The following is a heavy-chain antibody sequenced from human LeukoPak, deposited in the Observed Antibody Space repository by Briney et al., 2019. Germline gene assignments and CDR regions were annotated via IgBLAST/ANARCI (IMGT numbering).Heavy chain of an antibody. D-gene: IGHD3/OR15-3a*01. Sequence: ASVKVSCKASGGTFSSYAISWVRQAPGQGLEWMGGIIPIFGTANYAQKFQGRVTITTDESTSTAYMELSSLRSEDTAVYYCARSLGSRDWPVGYWGQGTLVTVSS. J-gene: IGHJ4*02. CDR2: IIPIFGTA. V-gene: IGHV1-69*05. CDR3: ARSLGSRDWPVGY. CDR1: GGTFSSYA.